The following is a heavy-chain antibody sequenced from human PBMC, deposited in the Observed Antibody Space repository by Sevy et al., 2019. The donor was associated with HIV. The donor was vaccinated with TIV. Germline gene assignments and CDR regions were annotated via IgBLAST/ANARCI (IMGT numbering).Heavy chain of an antibody. V-gene: IGHV3-23*01. D-gene: IGHD2-8*01. CDR1: GFTFSKYS. Sequence: GGSLRLSCAASGFTFSKYSMSWVRQPPGKGLEWVSTLSFGCGEINYADSVKGRFTISRDNSKSSVYLQMNNLRPEDTAVYYCVRECCTNHHDYWGQGPLVTVSS. CDR2: LSFGCGEI. J-gene: IGHJ4*02. CDR3: VRECCTNHHDY.